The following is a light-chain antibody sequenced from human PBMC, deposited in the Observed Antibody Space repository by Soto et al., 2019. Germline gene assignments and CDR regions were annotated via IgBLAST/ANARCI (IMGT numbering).Light chain of an antibody. CDR2: KAS. V-gene: IGKV1-5*03. Sequence: DIPMTQSPSTLSASVGDRVTITCRASQSISSWLAWYQQKPGKAPKLLIYKASYLESGVPSRFSGSGSGTEFTLTISSLQPDDFATYYCQQYNIYSPRNPFGQGTKVAIK. CDR1: QSISSW. J-gene: IGKJ1*01. CDR3: QQYNIYSPRNP.